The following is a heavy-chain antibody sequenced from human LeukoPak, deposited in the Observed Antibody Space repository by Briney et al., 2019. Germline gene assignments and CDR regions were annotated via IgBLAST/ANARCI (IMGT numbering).Heavy chain of an antibody. CDR2: ISSSGSTI. V-gene: IGHV3-11*01. CDR1: GFTFSDYY. CDR3: ARSPMVRGELLYGMDV. Sequence: GGSLRLSCAASGFTFSDYYMSWIRQAPGKGLEWVSYISSSGSTIYYADSVKGRFTISRDNAKNSLYLQMNSLRAEDTAVYYCARSPMVRGELLYGMDVWGQGTTVTVSS. D-gene: IGHD3-10*01. J-gene: IGHJ6*02.